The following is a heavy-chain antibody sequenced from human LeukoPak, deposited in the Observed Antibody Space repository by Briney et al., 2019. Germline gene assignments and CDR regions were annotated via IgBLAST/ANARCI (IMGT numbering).Heavy chain of an antibody. CDR1: GFTFSNAW. Sequence: PGGSLRFSCAASGFTFSNAWMSWVRQAPGKGLEWVGRIKSKTDGGTTDYAAPVKGRFTISRDDSKNTLYLQMNSLRAEDTAVYYCARDRSRARGGTSWLYYYGMDVWGQGTTVTVSS. V-gene: IGHV3-15*01. D-gene: IGHD2-2*01. CDR3: ARDRSRARGGTSWLYYYGMDV. CDR2: IKSKTDGGTT. J-gene: IGHJ6*02.